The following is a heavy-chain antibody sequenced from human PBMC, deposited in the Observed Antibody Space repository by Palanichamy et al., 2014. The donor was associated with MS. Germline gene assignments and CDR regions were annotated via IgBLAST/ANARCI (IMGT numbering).Heavy chain of an antibody. Sequence: EVQLVESGGGLVQPGGSLRLSCAASGFTLSSSNMNWVRQAPGKGLEWVSYISSSSRTIYYADSVKGRFTISRDNGKNSLYLQINSLRVEDTAVYYCAREDSEGAFDIWGQGTMVTVSS. V-gene: IGHV3-48*01. D-gene: IGHD2-15*01. CDR3: AREDSEGAFDI. CDR2: ISSSSRTI. CDR1: GFTLSSSN. J-gene: IGHJ3*02.